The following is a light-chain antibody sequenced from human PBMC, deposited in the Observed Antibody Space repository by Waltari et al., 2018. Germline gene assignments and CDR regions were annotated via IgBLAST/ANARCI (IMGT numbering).Light chain of an antibody. CDR3: QHYVRLPVT. Sequence: EIVVTQSPGTLSLSPGDRATLACRASQSGGRSLAWYQQKPGRAPRLLLYDASSRATGIPDRFSGSGFGTDFSLTISRLEPEDFAVYYCQHYVRLPVTFGQGTKVEIK. V-gene: IGKV3-20*01. CDR2: DAS. CDR1: QSGGRS. J-gene: IGKJ1*01.